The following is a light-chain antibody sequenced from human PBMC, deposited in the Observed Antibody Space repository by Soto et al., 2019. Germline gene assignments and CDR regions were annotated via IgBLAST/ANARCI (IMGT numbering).Light chain of an antibody. CDR1: SFNIGFNY. Sequence: QSVLTQPPSASGTPGQTVTISCSGSSFNIGFNYVYWYQQLPGMAPKLLIHSNDERPSGVPDRYSGSKSDTSASLAISGLRSEDEAEYYCAAWEDSLSGGVFGTGTNLTVL. CDR3: AAWEDSLSGGV. J-gene: IGLJ1*01. CDR2: SND. V-gene: IGLV1-47*02.